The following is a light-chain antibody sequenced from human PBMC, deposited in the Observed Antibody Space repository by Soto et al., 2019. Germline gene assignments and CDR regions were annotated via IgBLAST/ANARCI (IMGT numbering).Light chain of an antibody. V-gene: IGKV3-15*01. J-gene: IGKJ1*01. Sequence: DIVMTQSPATLSVSPGERATLSCRASQSVSSNFAWYQQKPGQAPRLLIYGASTRATGIPARFSGSGSGTEFTLTISRLQSEDFAVYYCQQYNNWPPWTFGQGTKVEIK. CDR2: GAS. CDR1: QSVSSN. CDR3: QQYNNWPPWT.